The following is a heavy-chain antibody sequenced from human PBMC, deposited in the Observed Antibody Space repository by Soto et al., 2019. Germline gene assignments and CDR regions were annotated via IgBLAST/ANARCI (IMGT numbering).Heavy chain of an antibody. CDR2: ISYDGSNK. V-gene: IGHV3-30-3*01. D-gene: IGHD3-10*02. CDR3: ARVFSNYLYYGMDV. Sequence: GGSLRLSCAASGFTFSSYAMHWVRQAPGKGLEWVAVISYDGSNKYYADSVKGRFTISRDNSKNTLYLQMNSLRAKDTAVYYCARVFSNYLYYGMDVWGQGTTVTVSS. J-gene: IGHJ6*02. CDR1: GFTFSSYA.